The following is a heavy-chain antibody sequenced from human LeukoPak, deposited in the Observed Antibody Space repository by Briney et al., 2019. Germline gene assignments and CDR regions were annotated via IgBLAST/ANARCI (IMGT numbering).Heavy chain of an antibody. CDR2: IYYSGST. J-gene: IGHJ4*02. D-gene: IGHD4-17*01. CDR1: GGSISSYY. V-gene: IGHV4-59*01. CDR3: GKEESMGDYDY. Sequence: SETLSLTCTVSGGSISSYYWSWIRQAPGKGLEWIGYIYYSGSTNYNPSLKSRVTISVDTSKNQFSLKLRSVTAADTAVYYCGKEESMGDYDYWGQGTLVTVSS.